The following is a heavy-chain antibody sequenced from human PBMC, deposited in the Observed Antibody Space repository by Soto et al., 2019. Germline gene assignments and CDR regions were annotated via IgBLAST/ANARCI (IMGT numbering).Heavy chain of an antibody. CDR3: ARGYWFDP. V-gene: IGHV1-18*01. Sequence: QVQLVQSGAEVKKPGASVRVACKASGFTFTNSGINWVRQAPGQGLEWMGWISAYNGNTNYAQKFQFRVTMTTDTSTTTIYLQLMSLRSDDTVVYSCARGYWFDPWGQGTLVTVSS. CDR1: GFTFTNSG. J-gene: IGHJ5*02. CDR2: ISAYNGNT.